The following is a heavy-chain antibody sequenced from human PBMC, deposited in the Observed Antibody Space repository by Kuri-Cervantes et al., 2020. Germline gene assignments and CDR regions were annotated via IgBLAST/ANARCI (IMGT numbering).Heavy chain of an antibody. CDR3: ARSSYYDSSGYPTDLDY. CDR2: TYYRSKWYN. J-gene: IGHJ4*02. D-gene: IGHD3-22*01. Sequence: SQTLSLTCAISGDSVSSNSAAWNWIRQYPSRGLEWLGRTYYRSKWYNDYAVSVKSRITINPDTSKNQLSLQLNTVTPEDTAVYYCARSSYYDSSGYPTDLDYWGQGTLVTVSS. V-gene: IGHV6-1*01. CDR1: GDSVSSNSAA.